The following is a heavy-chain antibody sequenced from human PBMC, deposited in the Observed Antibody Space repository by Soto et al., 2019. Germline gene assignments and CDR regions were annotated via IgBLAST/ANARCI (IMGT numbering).Heavy chain of an antibody. J-gene: IGHJ4*02. Sequence: QVQLVESGGGVVQPGRSLRLSCAASGFIFSNYGMHWVRQAPGKGLEWVTIISYDGSVKYYADAVKGRFTSSRDNSKNTLYMQMNSLRAEDTVVYYCAKEGTGGPPYYFDCWGQGTLVTVSS. CDR3: AKEGTGGPPYYFDC. CDR1: GFIFSNYG. CDR2: ISYDGSVK. V-gene: IGHV3-30*18. D-gene: IGHD2-8*02.